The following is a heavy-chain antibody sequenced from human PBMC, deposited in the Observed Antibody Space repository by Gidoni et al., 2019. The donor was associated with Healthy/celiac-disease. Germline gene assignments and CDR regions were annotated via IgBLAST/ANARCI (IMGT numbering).Heavy chain of an antibody. V-gene: IGHV4-31*03. J-gene: IGHJ4*02. CDR2: IYYSGST. CDR1: GGSISSGGYY. CDR3: ARDGSGSGSYYDY. Sequence: QAQLQNSGPGLVTPSQTLSLTCTFSGGSISSGGYYCSWIRQHPGKGLEWIGYIYYSGSTYDNPSRKSRVNISVDTSKNQFSLKLSSVTAADTAVYYCARDGSGSGSYYDYWGQGTLVTVSS. D-gene: IGHD3-10*01.